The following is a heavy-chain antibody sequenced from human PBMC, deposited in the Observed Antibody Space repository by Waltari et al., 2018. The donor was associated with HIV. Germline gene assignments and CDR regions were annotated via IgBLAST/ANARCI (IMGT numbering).Heavy chain of an antibody. CDR2: IVPVDSET. D-gene: IGHD5-12*01. CDR1: GYTFTSYW. CDR3: ARRRGYDWDY. Sequence: EVQLVQSGAEVKKTGESLKISCKASGYTFTSYWLGWVRQMPGKGLEWMGIIVPVDSETRPSPSFKGQVSISGDKSFNIAYLQWSSLKASDTAVYYCARRRGYDWDYWGQGTLVTVS. V-gene: IGHV5-51*03. J-gene: IGHJ4*02.